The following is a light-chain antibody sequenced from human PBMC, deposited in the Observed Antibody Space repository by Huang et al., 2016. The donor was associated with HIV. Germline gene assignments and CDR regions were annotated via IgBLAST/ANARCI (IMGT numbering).Light chain of an antibody. CDR3: QQSYSALIT. J-gene: IGKJ5*01. V-gene: IGKV1-39*01. CDR1: QAIGTY. CDR2: DVS. Sequence: IQLTQSPTSLSASVGDRVTIACRASQAIGTYLNWFQQKPGRAPKLLISDVSSLPTGIPSRFIGSGSGTEFTLTSRGLQFDDFATYFCQQSYSALITFGQGTRLEIK.